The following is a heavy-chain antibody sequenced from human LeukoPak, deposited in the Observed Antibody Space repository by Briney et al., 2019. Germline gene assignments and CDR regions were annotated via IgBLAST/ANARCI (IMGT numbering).Heavy chain of an antibody. CDR1: GFTFSSYE. J-gene: IGHJ4*02. Sequence: GGSLRLSCAASGFTFSSYEMNWVRQAPGKGLEWVSYISSSGSTIYYADSGKGRFTISRDNAKNSLYLQMNSLRAEDTAVYYCARDPIYGSGSYFDYWGQGTLVTVSS. CDR3: ARDPIYGSGSYFDY. V-gene: IGHV3-48*03. CDR2: ISSSGSTI. D-gene: IGHD3-10*01.